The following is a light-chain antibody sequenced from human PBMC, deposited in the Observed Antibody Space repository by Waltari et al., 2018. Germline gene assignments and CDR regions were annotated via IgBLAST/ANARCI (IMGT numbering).Light chain of an antibody. CDR3: SSYTSSSTSVV. V-gene: IGLV2-14*03. CDR1: SSDVGGYDF. CDR2: DVY. Sequence: QSALTQPASVSGAPGQSITISCTGTSSDVGGYDFVSSYQQYPGKAPQLIIYDVYYRPSGVSQRFSASKSGDTASLTIAGLQTDDEADYYCSSYTSSSTSVVFGGGTKLTVL. J-gene: IGLJ2*01.